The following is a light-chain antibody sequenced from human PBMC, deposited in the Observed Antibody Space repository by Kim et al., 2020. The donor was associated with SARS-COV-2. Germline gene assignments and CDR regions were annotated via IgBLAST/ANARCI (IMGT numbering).Light chain of an antibody. CDR3: SSRDSSGDHLV. CDR2: GGN. J-gene: IGLJ3*02. CDR1: RLKSYY. V-gene: IGLV3-19*01. Sequence: GQTVKITCRGDRLKSYYASWYQQKPGQTPLLVMYGGNHRPSGIPDRFSSSRTGSTASLTITGAQAGDEADYYCSSRDSSGDHLVFSGGTQLTVL.